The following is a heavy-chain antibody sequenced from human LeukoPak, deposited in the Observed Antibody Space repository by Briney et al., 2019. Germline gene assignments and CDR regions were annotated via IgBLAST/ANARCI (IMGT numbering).Heavy chain of an antibody. V-gene: IGHV4-59*01. CDR1: GITFSSYY. Sequence: WGTLRLTCTASGITFSSYYWSWVRQAPGKGLEWIGYIYYSGSTNYNPSLKTRVSISVGASKKQSSLMLSSVPAAETAVYYCARRARVGATTNFYGWGHRTLVTVS. D-gene: IGHD1-26*01. CDR2: IYYSGST. J-gene: IGHJ4*01. CDR3: ARRARVGATTNFYG.